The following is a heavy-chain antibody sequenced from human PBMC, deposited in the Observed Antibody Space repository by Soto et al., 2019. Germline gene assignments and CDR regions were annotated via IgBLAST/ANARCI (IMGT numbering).Heavy chain of an antibody. V-gene: IGHV4-39*01. CDR3: ARRADVLIVIAAFEI. Sequence: QLQLQESGPGLVKSSETLSLTCSVSGDSISSYGYYWGWIRQPPGRGLEWVGSFYYDGSTSYNPSLKSRVTISVDASKNQFSLKLSSVTAADTAVYFCARRADVLIVIAAFEIWGQGTLLTVSS. CDR2: FYYDGST. J-gene: IGHJ3*02. CDR1: GDSISSYGYY. D-gene: IGHD2-21*01.